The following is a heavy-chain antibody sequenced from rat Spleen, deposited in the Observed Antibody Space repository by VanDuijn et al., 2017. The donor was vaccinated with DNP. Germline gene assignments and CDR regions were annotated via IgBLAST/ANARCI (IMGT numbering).Heavy chain of an antibody. CDR1: GFTYSNYY. J-gene: IGHJ3*01. D-gene: IGHD1-2*01. V-gene: IGHV5-25*01. Sequence: EVQLVESGGGLAQPGRSMKLSCAASGFTYSNYYMAWVRQAPAKGLEWVASISAGGGNTYYRDSVKGRFTISRDNAKSSLYLQMDSLRSEDTATYYCARTIYHYSSFVHDWFAYWGQGTLVTVSS. CDR2: ISAGGGNT. CDR3: ARTIYHYSSFVHDWFAY.